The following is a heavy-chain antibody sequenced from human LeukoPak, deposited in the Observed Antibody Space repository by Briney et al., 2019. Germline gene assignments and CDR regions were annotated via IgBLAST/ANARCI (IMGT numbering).Heavy chain of an antibody. CDR3: ATDDYGDYWARF. CDR2: VDPQNGET. CDR1: GYIFTDYY. J-gene: IGHJ4*02. D-gene: IGHD4-17*01. V-gene: IGHV1-69-2*01. Sequence: ASVKLSCKASGYIFTDYYIHWVQQAPGKGLEWMGRVDPQNGETVYAENFQGRVTMTADTYTDTAYMDLTSLRSEDTAVYYCATDDYGDYWARFWGQGSLVTVSS.